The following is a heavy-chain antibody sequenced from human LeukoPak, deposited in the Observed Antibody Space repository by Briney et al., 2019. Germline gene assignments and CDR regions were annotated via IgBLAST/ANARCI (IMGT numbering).Heavy chain of an antibody. CDR2: ISYDGSNK. D-gene: IGHD4-17*01. J-gene: IGHJ4*02. V-gene: IGHV3-30-3*01. CDR1: GFTFGSYA. CDR3: ARDDYGDYEPLDY. Sequence: GRSLRLSCAASGFTFGSYAMHWVRQAPGKGLERVAVISYDGSNKYYADSVKGRFTISRDNSKNTLYLQMNSLRAEDTAVYYCARDDYGDYEPLDYWGQGTLVTVSS.